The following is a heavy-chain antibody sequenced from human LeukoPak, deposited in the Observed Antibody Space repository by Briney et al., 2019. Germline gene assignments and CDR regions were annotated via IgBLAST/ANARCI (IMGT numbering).Heavy chain of an antibody. CDR2: ISSSGSTI. CDR3: ARVKPDYYDSSGYYPNWFDP. D-gene: IGHD3-22*01. J-gene: IGHJ5*02. V-gene: IGHV3-48*04. CDR1: GFTFSTYS. Sequence: GGSLRLSCAASGFTFSTYSMNWVRQAPGKGLEWVSYISSSGSTIYYADSVKGRFTISRDNAKNSLYLQMNSLRAEDTAVYYCARVKPDYYDSSGYYPNWFDPWGQGTLVTVSS.